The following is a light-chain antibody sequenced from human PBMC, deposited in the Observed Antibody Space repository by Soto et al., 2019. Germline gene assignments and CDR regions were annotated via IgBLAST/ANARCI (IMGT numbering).Light chain of an antibody. CDR1: SSNIGAGYD. V-gene: IGLV1-40*01. Sequence: QAVVTQPPSVSGAPGQRVTISCTGSSSNIGAGYDVHWYQQLPGTAPKLLIYGNSNRPSGISHRFSGSESAYTASLTISGLQAEDEADYYCSSYSFTTSLYVFGTGTKLTVL. CDR2: GNS. CDR3: SSYSFTTSLYV. J-gene: IGLJ1*01.